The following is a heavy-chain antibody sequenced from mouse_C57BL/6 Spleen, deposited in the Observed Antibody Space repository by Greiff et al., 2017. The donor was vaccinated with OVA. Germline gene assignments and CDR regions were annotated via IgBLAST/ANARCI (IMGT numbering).Heavy chain of an antibody. CDR3: ARYCGSSSYYYAMDY. D-gene: IGHD1-1*01. J-gene: IGHJ4*01. CDR2: IYPGSGST. CDR1: GYTFTSSW. V-gene: IGHV1-55*01. Sequence: QVQLKQPGAELVKPGASVKMSCKASGYTFTSSWITWVKQRPGQGLEWIGDIYPGSGSTNYNEKFKSKATLTVDTSSSTAYMQLSSLTSEDSAVYYCARYCGSSSYYYAMDYWGQGTSVTVSS.